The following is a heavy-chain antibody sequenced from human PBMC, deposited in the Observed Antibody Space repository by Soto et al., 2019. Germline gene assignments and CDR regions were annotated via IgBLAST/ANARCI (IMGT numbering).Heavy chain of an antibody. CDR3: ARYGSGRYYRTTVDY. CDR1: GASISSVGYN. V-gene: IGHV4-31*03. D-gene: IGHD3-10*01. Sequence: QVQLQESGPGLVKPSQTLALTCTVSGASISSVGYNWSWLRQHPGKGLEWIGYIYYSASTYYDPSLKSRITLSADTSKNQLPLKAPSVTPEDTAVYYCARYGSGRYYRTTVDYWGQANLVTV. J-gene: IGHJ4*02. CDR2: IYYSAST.